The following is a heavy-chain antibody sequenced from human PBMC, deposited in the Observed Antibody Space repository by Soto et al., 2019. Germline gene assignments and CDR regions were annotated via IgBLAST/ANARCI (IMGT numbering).Heavy chain of an antibody. CDR1: GFTFSSYS. CDR2: ISSSSSYI. J-gene: IGHJ4*02. Sequence: EVQLVESGGGLVKPGGSLRLSCAASGFTFSSYSMNWVRQAPGKGLEWVSSISSSSSYIYYADSVKGRFTISRDNAKNSLDLQMNSLREEDTAVYYCARDRDFQPDDCWSGYYFVDDYWGQGTLVTVSS. D-gene: IGHD3-3*01. CDR3: ARDRDFQPDDCWSGYYFVDDY. V-gene: IGHV3-21*01.